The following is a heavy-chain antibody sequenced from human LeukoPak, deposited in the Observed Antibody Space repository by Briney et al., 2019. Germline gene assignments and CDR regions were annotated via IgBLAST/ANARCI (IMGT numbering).Heavy chain of an antibody. CDR3: AKWLGAYYYDSSGYFGPIGYFDY. Sequence: QPGRSLRLSCAASGFTFSSYGMHWVRQAPGKGLEWVAVIWYDGSNKYYADSVKGRFTISRDNSKNTLYLQMNSLRAEDTAVYYCAKWLGAYYYDSSGYFGPIGYFDYWGQGTLVTVSS. CDR2: IWYDGSNK. D-gene: IGHD3-22*01. V-gene: IGHV3-33*06. J-gene: IGHJ4*02. CDR1: GFTFSSYG.